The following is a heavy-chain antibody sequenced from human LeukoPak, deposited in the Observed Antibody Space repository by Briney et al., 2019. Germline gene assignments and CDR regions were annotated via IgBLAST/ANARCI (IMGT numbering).Heavy chain of an antibody. CDR3: ARDSGWLRFHY. Sequence: GGSLRLSCAGYGFTFSNDGMNWVRQAAGKGLEWVSGISPSGDITYYIDSVKGRFTISRDNSKNTFYLQMNSLRAEDTAVYYCARDSGWLRFHYWGQGTLVTVSS. J-gene: IGHJ4*02. D-gene: IGHD5-12*01. CDR1: GFTFSNDG. CDR2: ISPSGDIT. V-gene: IGHV3-23*01.